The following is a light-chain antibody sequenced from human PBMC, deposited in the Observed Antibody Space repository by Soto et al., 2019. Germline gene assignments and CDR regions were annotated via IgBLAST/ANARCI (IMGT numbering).Light chain of an antibody. Sequence: DIQMTPSPSSLFASVGYRCTITRHATKDINIYLNWYQQKPGKAPNLLIYDASNLEIGVPSRFSGSGSGTHFTFTISSLQTEDIGTYYCQQYDILPITFGRGTRLEIK. CDR3: QQYDILPIT. CDR2: DAS. CDR1: KDINIY. J-gene: IGKJ5*01. V-gene: IGKV1-33*01.